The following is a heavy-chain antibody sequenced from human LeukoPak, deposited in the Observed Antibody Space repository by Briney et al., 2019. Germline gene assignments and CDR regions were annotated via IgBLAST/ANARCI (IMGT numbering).Heavy chain of an antibody. D-gene: IGHD5-18*01. CDR2: ISSSSSTI. CDR1: GFSFSSYS. Sequence: GGSLRLSCAASGFSFSSYSMNWVRQAPGKGLEWVSYISSSSSTIYYADSVKGRFTISRDNAKNSLYLQMNSLRAEDTAVYYCARDRGYSHGSGYMDVWGKGTTVTVSS. CDR3: ARDRGYSHGSGYMDV. J-gene: IGHJ6*03. V-gene: IGHV3-48*01.